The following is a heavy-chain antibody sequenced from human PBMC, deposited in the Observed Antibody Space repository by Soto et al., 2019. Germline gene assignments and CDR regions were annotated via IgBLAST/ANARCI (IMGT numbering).Heavy chain of an antibody. CDR3: ATWHEREHAYDV. Sequence: HPGGSLRLSCSVSGFTFSSYAMHWVRQAPGKGLEWVSALYGLDGSFYAASVKGRFTTSSDSSKTTVYLQMNDLRPDDTAVYYCATWHEREHAYDVWGQGTTVTVSS. J-gene: IGHJ3*01. CDR2: LYGLDGS. CDR1: GFTFSSYA. V-gene: IGHV3-53*01. D-gene: IGHD1-1*01.